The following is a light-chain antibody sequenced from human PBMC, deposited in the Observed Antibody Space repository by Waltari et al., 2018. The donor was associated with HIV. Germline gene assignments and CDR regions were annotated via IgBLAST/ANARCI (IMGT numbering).Light chain of an antibody. V-gene: IGLV1-47*01. Sequence: QSVLSQPPSMSGAPGQRVTLPCSGNTSTTRANYLYWFQHGPDAAPKLFIFSNDRRPSGVPGRVSGSKAGTSAYLAISGLRPEDEADYYCATWDDNLNTYVFGPGTRLSVL. CDR2: SND. CDR1: TSTTRANY. J-gene: IGLJ1*01. CDR3: ATWDDNLNTYV.